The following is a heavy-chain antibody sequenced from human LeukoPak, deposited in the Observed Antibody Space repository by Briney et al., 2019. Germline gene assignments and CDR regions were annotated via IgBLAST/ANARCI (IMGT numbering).Heavy chain of an antibody. Sequence: SETLSLTCAVYGGSFSGYYWSWIRQPPGKGLEWIGEINHSGSTNYNPSLKSRVTISVDTSKNQFSLKLSSVTAADTAVYYCAREPIAAAGTYWFGPWGQGTLVTVSS. D-gene: IGHD6-13*01. CDR3: AREPIAAAGTYWFGP. J-gene: IGHJ5*02. CDR1: GGSFSGYY. V-gene: IGHV4-34*01. CDR2: INHSGST.